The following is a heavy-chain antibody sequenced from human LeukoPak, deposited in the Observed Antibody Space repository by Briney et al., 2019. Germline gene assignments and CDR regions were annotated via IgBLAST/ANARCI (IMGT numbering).Heavy chain of an antibody. J-gene: IGHJ3*02. V-gene: IGHV1-46*01. CDR1: GFTFSSYY. Sequence: GASVKVSCKASGFTFSSYYIHWVRQAPGQGLQWMGIINPSGGNTSYAQMFQGRVTMIGDTSTSTVYMDLTSLTSEDTAVYYCARDSIYLGSGDTFDIWGQGIIVTVSS. CDR3: ARDSIYLGSGDTFDI. CDR2: INPSGGNT. D-gene: IGHD3-16*01.